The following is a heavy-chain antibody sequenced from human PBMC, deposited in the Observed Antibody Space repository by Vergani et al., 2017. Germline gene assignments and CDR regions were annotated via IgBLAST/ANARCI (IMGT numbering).Heavy chain of an antibody. Sequence: QVQLVESGGGVVQPGRSLRLSCAASGFTFSSYGMHWVRHAPGKGLEWVAVISYDGSNKYYADSVKGRFTISRDNSKNTLYLQMNSLRAEDTAVYYCASYDSSGYLGYWGQGTLVTVSS. CDR3: ASYDSSGYLGY. D-gene: IGHD3-22*01. J-gene: IGHJ4*02. V-gene: IGHV3-30*03. CDR1: GFTFSSYG. CDR2: ISYDGSNK.